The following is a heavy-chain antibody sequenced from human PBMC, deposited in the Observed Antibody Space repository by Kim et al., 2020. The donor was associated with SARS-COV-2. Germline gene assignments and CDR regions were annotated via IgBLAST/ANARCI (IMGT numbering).Heavy chain of an antibody. Sequence: SETLSLTCTVSGGSISSSSYYWGWIRQPPGKGLEWIGSIYYSGSTYYNPSLKSRVTISVDTSKNQFSLKLSSVTAADTAVYYCARTEEYYYDSSGYYHRDYWGQGTLVTVAS. J-gene: IGHJ4*02. CDR2: IYYSGST. D-gene: IGHD3-22*01. CDR3: ARTEEYYYDSSGYYHRDY. V-gene: IGHV4-39*01. CDR1: GGSISSSSYY.